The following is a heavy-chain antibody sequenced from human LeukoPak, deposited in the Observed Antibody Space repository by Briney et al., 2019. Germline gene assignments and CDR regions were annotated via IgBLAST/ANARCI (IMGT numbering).Heavy chain of an antibody. J-gene: IGHJ6*03. CDR2: IYTSGST. V-gene: IGHV4-4*07. D-gene: IGHD2-2*01. CDR3: ARDPHIVVVPAAINGYYMDV. Sequence: SETLSLTCTVSGGSISSYYWSWIRQPAGKGLEWIGRIYTSGSTNYNPSLKSRVTMSVDTSKNQFSLKLSSVTAADTAVYYCARDPHIVVVPAAINGYYMDVWGKGTTVTVSS. CDR1: GGSISSYY.